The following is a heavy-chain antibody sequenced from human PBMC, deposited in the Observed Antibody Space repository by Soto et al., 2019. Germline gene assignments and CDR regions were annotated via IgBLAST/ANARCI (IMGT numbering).Heavy chain of an antibody. CDR2: IYYSGST. D-gene: IGHD3-16*01. CDR3: ARDLGEGAAFDI. CDR1: GGSISSGGYY. Sequence: TLSLTCTVSGGSISSGGYYWSWNRQHPGKGLEWIGYIYYSGSTYYNPSLKSRVTISVDTSKNQFSLKLSSVTAADTAVYYCARDLGEGAAFDIWGQGTMVTVSS. V-gene: IGHV4-31*03. J-gene: IGHJ3*02.